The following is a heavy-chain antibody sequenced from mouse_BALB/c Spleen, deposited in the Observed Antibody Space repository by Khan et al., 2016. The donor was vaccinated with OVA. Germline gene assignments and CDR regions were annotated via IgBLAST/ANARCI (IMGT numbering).Heavy chain of an antibody. D-gene: IGHD2-10*01. V-gene: IGHV9-3-1*01. CDR3: ARPPYCSYTMDY. CDR2: INTYTGEP. Sequence: QIQLVQSGPELKKPGETVKISCKASGYTFTNFGMNWVKQAPGKGLEWMGWINTYTGEPTYADDFKGRFAFSLETSASTAYLQINTLKNEDTATYFCARPPYCSYTMDYWGQGTSVTVSS. CDR1: GYTFTNFG. J-gene: IGHJ4*01.